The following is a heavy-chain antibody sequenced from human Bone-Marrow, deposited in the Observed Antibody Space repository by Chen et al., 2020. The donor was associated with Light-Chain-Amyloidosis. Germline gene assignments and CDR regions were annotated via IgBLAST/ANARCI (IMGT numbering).Heavy chain of an antibody. Sequence: QVQLVESGGGVVQPGRSLRLSCAASGFTYSSYGMHWVRQAPGKGLEWVAVIWYDGSNKYYADSVKGRFTISRDNSKNPLYLQMNSLRAEDTAVYYCARDPTPSWYDFWSGYYPYYWGQGTLVTVSS. CDR3: ARDPTPSWYDFWSGYYPYY. V-gene: IGHV3-33*01. D-gene: IGHD3-3*01. CDR1: GFTYSSYG. J-gene: IGHJ4*02. CDR2: IWYDGSNK.